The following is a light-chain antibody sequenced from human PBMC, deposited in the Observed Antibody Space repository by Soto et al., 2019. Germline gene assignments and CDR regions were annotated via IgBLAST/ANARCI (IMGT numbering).Light chain of an antibody. CDR1: QTINNR. V-gene: IGKV1-5*01. CDR3: QQYNDWPT. CDR2: GVS. J-gene: IGKJ1*01. Sequence: DIQMTQSPSTLSASVGDRVTITCRASQTINNRLAWYQQKPVKAPKLLIFGVSTLESGVPSRFSGSGSGTEFTLTISSLQSEDFAVYYCQQYNDWPTFGQGTKVDIK.